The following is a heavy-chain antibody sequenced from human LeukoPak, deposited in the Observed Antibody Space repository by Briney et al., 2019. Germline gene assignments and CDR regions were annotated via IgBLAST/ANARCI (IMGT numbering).Heavy chain of an antibody. CDR3: ARTNGRFGELLLDY. D-gene: IGHD3-10*01. CDR1: GFTXSNTY. J-gene: IGHJ4*02. V-gene: IGHV3-53*01. CDR2: IYSGGST. Sequence: GGCVRLSCAASGFTXSNTYMSWARQXPGKGLEWVSVIYSGGSTYYADSVKGRFTISRDNSKNTQYLQINSLRAEDTAVYYCARTNGRFGELLLDYWGQGTLVTVSS.